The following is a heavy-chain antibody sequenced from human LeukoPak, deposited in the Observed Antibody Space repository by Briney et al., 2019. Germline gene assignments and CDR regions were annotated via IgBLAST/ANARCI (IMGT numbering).Heavy chain of an antibody. Sequence: GGSLRLSCAASGFTFSSYWMHWVRQAPGKGLVWVSRINSGGSSTSYADSVKGRFTISRDNAKNTLYLQMNSLRAEDTAIYYCAREMVATSRFSHYWGQGTLVTVSS. J-gene: IGHJ4*02. CDR3: AREMVATSRFSHY. CDR1: GFTFSSYW. CDR2: INSGGSST. V-gene: IGHV3-74*01. D-gene: IGHD5-12*01.